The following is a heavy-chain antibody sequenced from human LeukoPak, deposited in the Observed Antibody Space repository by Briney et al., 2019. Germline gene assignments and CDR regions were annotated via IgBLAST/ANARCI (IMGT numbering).Heavy chain of an antibody. J-gene: IGHJ4*02. V-gene: IGHV3-11*01. Sequence: GGSLRLSCAASGFTFSDYYMSWIRQAPGKGLEWVSYISSGGSTIYYADSVKGRFTISRDNAKNSLYLQMNSLRAEDTAVYYCARDTYYYDSSGYWFDYWGQGTLVTVSS. CDR1: GFTFSDYY. CDR2: ISSGGSTI. D-gene: IGHD3-22*01. CDR3: ARDTYYYDSSGYWFDY.